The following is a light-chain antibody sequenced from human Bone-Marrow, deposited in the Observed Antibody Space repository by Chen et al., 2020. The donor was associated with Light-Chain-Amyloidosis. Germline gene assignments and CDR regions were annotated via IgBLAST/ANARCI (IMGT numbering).Light chain of an antibody. Sequence: DIQMTQSPSSLSASVGDRVTITCRASQNIYNYLNRYHHRPGRAPKLLINAASSLQRGVPSRFSVSGAGTDVTLTINSLQPEDFAIYYCQQSYSIPRTCGQGTKVEIE. CDR3: QQSYSIPRT. CDR1: QNIYNY. CDR2: AAS. V-gene: IGKV1-39*01. J-gene: IGKJ1*01.